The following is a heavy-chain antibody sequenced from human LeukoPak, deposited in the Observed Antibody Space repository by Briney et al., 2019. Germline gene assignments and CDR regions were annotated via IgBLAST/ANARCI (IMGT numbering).Heavy chain of an antibody. V-gene: IGHV1-3*03. CDR2: INAGNGNT. D-gene: IGHD3-10*01. J-gene: IGHJ1*01. CDR3: ARGGLLWFGELFTFQH. Sequence: GGSLRLSCAASGFTFTSYAMHWVRQAPGQRLEWMGWINAGNGNTKYSQEFQGRVTITRDTSASTAYMELSSLRSEDMAVYYCARGGLLWFGELFTFQHWGQGTLVTVSS. CDR1: GFTFTSYA.